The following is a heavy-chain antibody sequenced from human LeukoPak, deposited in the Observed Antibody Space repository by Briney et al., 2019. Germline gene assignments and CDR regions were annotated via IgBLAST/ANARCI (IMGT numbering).Heavy chain of an antibody. CDR2: INHSGST. Sequence: SETLSFTCAVYGGSFSGYYWSWIRQPPGKGLEWIGEINHSGSTNYNPSLKSRVTISVDTSKNQFSLKLSSVTAADTAVYYCARGAFWSGYYRFGPNWFDPWGQGTLVTVSS. CDR3: ARGAFWSGYYRFGPNWFDP. V-gene: IGHV4-34*01. J-gene: IGHJ5*02. CDR1: GGSFSGYY. D-gene: IGHD3-3*01.